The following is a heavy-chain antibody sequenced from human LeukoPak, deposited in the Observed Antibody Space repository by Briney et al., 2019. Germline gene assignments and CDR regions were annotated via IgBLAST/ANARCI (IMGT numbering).Heavy chain of an antibody. CDR3: ARDQRAILWFGELLSGWFDP. CDR1: GGSISSSNW. Sequence: SETLSLTCAVSGGSISSSNWWSWVRQPPGKGLEWIGEICHSGSTNYNPSLKSRVTISVDKSKNQFSLKLSSVTAADTAVYYCARDQRAILWFGELLSGWFDPWGQGTLVTVSS. D-gene: IGHD3-10*01. V-gene: IGHV4-4*02. CDR2: ICHSGST. J-gene: IGHJ5*02.